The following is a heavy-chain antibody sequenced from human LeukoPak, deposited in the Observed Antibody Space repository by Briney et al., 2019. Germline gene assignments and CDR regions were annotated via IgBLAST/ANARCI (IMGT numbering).Heavy chain of an antibody. CDR1: GFTFSTYS. CDR3: AGDKTTGGYYEFDY. J-gene: IGHJ4*02. V-gene: IGHV3-21*04. Sequence: PGGSLRLSCAASGFTFSTYSMNWVRQAPGKGLEWVSSISSSSSYIYYADSVKGRFTISRDNSKNTVSLQMDSLRAEDAAIYYCAGDKTTGGYYEFDYWGQGTLVTVSP. D-gene: IGHD1-26*01. CDR2: ISSSSSYI.